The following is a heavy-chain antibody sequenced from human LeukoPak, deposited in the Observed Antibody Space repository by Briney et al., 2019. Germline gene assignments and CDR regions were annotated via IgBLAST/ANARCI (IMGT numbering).Heavy chain of an antibody. V-gene: IGHV3-30*18. Sequence: PGGSLRLSCAASGFTFSSYGMHWVRQAPGKGLEWVAVISYDGSNKYYADSVKGRFTISRDNSKNTLYLQMNSLRAEDTAVYYCAKDSRKWEQLPTDYWGQGTLVTVSS. D-gene: IGHD1-26*01. CDR1: GFTFSSYG. CDR3: AKDSRKWEQLPTDY. J-gene: IGHJ4*02. CDR2: ISYDGSNK.